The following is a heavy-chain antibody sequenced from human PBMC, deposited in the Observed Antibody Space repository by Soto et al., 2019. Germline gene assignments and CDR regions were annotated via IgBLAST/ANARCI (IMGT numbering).Heavy chain of an antibody. J-gene: IGHJ4*02. CDR1: GGSVSSGSYY. D-gene: IGHD6-19*01. CDR2: MYNSGST. V-gene: IGHV4-61*01. Sequence: SETLSLTCTVSGGSVSSGSYYWSWIRQPPGKGLEWIGYMYNSGSTNYNPSLKSRVIISVDTSKNQFSLKLSSVTAADTAVYYCARVSSGWYYFDHWGQGTMVTVYS. CDR3: ARVSSGWYYFDH.